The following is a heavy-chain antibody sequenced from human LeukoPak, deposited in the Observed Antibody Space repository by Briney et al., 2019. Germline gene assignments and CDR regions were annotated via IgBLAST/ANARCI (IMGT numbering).Heavy chain of an antibody. CDR3: ARRGSYDTFDI. Sequence: PSETLSLTCTVSGGSISSSGSYWGWIRQPPGKGLEWIGNIYYSGSTYYNPSLKSRVTISVDTSKNQFSLKLTSVTAADTAVFYCARRGSYDTFDIWGHGTTVTVSS. V-gene: IGHV4-39*01. CDR1: GGSISSSGSY. D-gene: IGHD1-26*01. CDR2: IYYSGST. J-gene: IGHJ3*02.